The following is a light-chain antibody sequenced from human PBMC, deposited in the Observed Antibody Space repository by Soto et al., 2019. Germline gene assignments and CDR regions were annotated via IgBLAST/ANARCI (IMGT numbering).Light chain of an antibody. CDR1: SSNIGSNT. CDR2: SNN. V-gene: IGLV1-44*01. Sequence: QSVLTQPPSASGTHGQRVTISCSGSSSNIGSNTVNWYQQLPGTAPKLLIYSNNQRPSGVPDRFSGSKSGTSASLAISGLQSEYEADYYGAAWDDSLTGPVFGGGTKLTV. J-gene: IGLJ2*01. CDR3: AAWDDSLTGPV.